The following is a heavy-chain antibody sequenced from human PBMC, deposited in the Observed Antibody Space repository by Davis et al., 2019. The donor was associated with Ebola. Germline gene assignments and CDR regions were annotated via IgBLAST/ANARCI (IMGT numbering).Heavy chain of an antibody. CDR1: AYTFTSYG. CDR3: ARDRGMVTEYYFDY. CDR2: ISAYNGNT. J-gene: IGHJ4*02. D-gene: IGHD4-23*01. Sequence: AASVKVSCKASAYTFTSYGITWVRQAPGQGLEWMGWISAYNGNTNYAQKLQGRVTMTTDTSTSTAYMELRSLRSDDTAVYYCARDRGMVTEYYFDYWGQGTLVTVSS. V-gene: IGHV1-18*01.